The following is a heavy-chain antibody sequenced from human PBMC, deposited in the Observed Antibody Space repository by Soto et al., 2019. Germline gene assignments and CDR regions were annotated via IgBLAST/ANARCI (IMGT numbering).Heavy chain of an antibody. CDR3: ASGLRMVAPNKYYFDY. Sequence: SETLSLTCTVSGGSISSSSYYWGWIRQPPGKGLEWIGSIYYSGSTYYNPSLKSRVTISVDTSKNQFSLKLSSVTAADTSVYYCASGLRMVAPNKYYFDYWGQGTLVTVSS. V-gene: IGHV4-39*01. CDR1: GGSISSSSYY. D-gene: IGHD2-8*01. CDR2: IYYSGST. J-gene: IGHJ4*02.